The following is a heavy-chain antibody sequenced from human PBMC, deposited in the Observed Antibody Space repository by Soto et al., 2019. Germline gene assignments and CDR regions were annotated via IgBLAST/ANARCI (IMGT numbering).Heavy chain of an antibody. CDR2: INTDGSDT. V-gene: IGHV3-74*01. J-gene: IGHJ4*02. Sequence: GSLRLSCAASGFTFSSDWMHWVRQAPGKGLVWVSLINTDGSDTSYADSVKGRFTISRDNAKNMLYLQMNSLRAEDTAVYYCTGYRPGHQHEFDDWGQRNIGSVS. CDR1: GFTFSSDW. CDR3: TGYRPGHQHEFDD. D-gene: IGHD3-16*02.